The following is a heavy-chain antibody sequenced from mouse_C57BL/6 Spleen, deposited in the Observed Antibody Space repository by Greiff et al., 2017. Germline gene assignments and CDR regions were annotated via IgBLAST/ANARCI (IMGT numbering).Heavy chain of an antibody. CDR1: GYAFSSSW. CDR3: ATEYYGSSWFAY. J-gene: IGHJ3*01. CDR2: IYPGDGDT. D-gene: IGHD1-1*01. V-gene: IGHV1-82*01. Sequence: VKLMESGPELVKPGASVKISCKASGYAFSSSWMNWVKQRPGKGLEWIGRIYPGDGDTNYNGKFKGKATLTADKSSSTAYMQLSSLTSEDSAVYFCATEYYGSSWFAYWGQGTLVTVAA.